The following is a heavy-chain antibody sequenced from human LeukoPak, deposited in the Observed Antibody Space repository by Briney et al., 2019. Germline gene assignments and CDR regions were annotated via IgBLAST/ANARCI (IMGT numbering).Heavy chain of an antibody. Sequence: GGSLRLSCAASGFNFGTYSMHWARQAPGKGREWVAVIWYDGSNEDYVDSVKGRFTISRDNSKNTLYLQMNSLRAEDTAVYYCAREMAVWGQGALVTVSS. CDR2: IWYDGSNE. V-gene: IGHV3-33*01. J-gene: IGHJ4*02. CDR1: GFNFGTYS. CDR3: AREMAV. D-gene: IGHD2-8*01.